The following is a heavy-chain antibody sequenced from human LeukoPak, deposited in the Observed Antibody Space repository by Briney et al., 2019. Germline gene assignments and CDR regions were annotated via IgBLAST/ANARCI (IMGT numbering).Heavy chain of an antibody. CDR2: INHSGST. J-gene: IGHJ5*02. Sequence: PSETLSLTCAVYGGSFSGYYWSWIRQPPGKGLEWIGEINHSGSTNYNPSLKSRVTISVDTSKNQFSLKLSSVTAADTAVYYCARGRGQWLPKNNWFDPWGQGTLVTVSS. V-gene: IGHV4-34*01. CDR3: ARGRGQWLPKNNWFDP. CDR1: GGSFSGYY. D-gene: IGHD6-19*01.